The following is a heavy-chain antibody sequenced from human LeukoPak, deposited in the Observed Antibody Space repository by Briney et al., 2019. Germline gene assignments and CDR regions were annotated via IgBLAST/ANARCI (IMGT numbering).Heavy chain of an antibody. Sequence: SETLSLTCTVSGVSISSDNYYWSWIRQPAGKGLEWIGRIYTSGSTNYNPSLKSRVTMSVDTSKNQFSLKLSSVTAADTAVYYCARDGVVATRYYYMDVWGKGTTVTISS. J-gene: IGHJ6*03. V-gene: IGHV4-61*02. D-gene: IGHD2-15*01. CDR2: IYTSGST. CDR3: ARDGVVATRYYYMDV. CDR1: GVSISSDNYY.